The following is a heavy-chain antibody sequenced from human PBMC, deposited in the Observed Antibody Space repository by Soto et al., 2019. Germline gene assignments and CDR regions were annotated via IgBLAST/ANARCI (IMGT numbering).Heavy chain of an antibody. CDR2: IYYSGST. J-gene: IGHJ6*02. CDR3: ARIYCTTTSCFINGMDV. D-gene: IGHD2-2*01. Sequence: SATLSLTCTVSGGSISSGGYYWSWIRQHPGKGLEWIGYIYYSGSTYYNPSLKSRVTISVDTSKNQFSLKLSSVTAADTAVYYCARIYCTTTSCFINGMDVWGQGTTVTVSS. CDR1: GGSISSGGYY. V-gene: IGHV4-31*03.